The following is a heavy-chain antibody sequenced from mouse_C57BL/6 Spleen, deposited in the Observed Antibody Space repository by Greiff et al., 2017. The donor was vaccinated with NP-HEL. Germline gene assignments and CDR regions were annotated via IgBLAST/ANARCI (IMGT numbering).Heavy chain of an antibody. CDR1: GYTFTSYT. CDR3: ARSGGNYFMDY. Sequence: VQRVESGAELARPGASVKMSCKASGYTFTSYTMHWVKQRPGQGLEWIGYINPSSGYTKYNQKFKDKATLTADKSSSTAYMQLSSLTSEDSAVYYCARSGGNYFMDYWGQGTSVTVSS. V-gene: IGHV1-4*01. J-gene: IGHJ4*01. D-gene: IGHD2-14*01. CDR2: INPSSGYT.